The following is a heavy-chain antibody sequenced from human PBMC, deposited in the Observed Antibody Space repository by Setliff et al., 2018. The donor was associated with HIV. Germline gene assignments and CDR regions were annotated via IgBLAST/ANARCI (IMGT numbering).Heavy chain of an antibody. CDR3: ARPTRISSSWHDAFDI. V-gene: IGHV5-51*01. CDR2: IYPGDPDT. D-gene: IGHD6-13*01. Sequence: GESLKISCKGSGYSFTSYWIGWVRQMPGKGLEWMGIIYPGDPDTRYNSSFQGQVTISADKSISTAYLQWSSLEASDTAMCYCARPTRISSSWHDAFDIWGQGTMVTVSS. J-gene: IGHJ3*02. CDR1: GYSFTSYW.